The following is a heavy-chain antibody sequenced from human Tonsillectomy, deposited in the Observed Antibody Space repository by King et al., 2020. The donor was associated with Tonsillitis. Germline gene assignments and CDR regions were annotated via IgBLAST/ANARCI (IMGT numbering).Heavy chain of an antibody. CDR1: GFTFSNYE. CDR2: MTSSGSKI. D-gene: IGHD3-22*01. Sequence: VQLVESGGGLVQPGVSLKLSCAASGFTFSNYEMNWVRQAPGKGLEWVSYMTSSGSKIYYADSVKGRFTISRDNAKNTLSLQMDSLRVEDTAIYYCARENSSSGFHYYGMDVWGQGTTVTVPS. CDR3: ARENSSSGFHYYGMDV. J-gene: IGHJ6*02. V-gene: IGHV3-48*03.